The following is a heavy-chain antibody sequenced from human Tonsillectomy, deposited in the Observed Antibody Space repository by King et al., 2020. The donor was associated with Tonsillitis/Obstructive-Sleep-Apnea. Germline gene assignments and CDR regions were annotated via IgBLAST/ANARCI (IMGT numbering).Heavy chain of an antibody. J-gene: IGHJ3*02. CDR2: IIPIFGTA. CDR3: ATSSYGGYDGGDAFDI. V-gene: IGHV1-69*12. CDR1: GGTFSSYA. Sequence: QLVQSGAEVKKPGASVKVSCKASGGTFSSYAISWVRQAPGQGLEWMGGIIPIFGTANYAQKFQGRVTITADESTSTAYMELSSLRSEDTAVYYCATSSYGGYDGGDAFDIWGQGTMVTVSS. D-gene: IGHD5-12*01.